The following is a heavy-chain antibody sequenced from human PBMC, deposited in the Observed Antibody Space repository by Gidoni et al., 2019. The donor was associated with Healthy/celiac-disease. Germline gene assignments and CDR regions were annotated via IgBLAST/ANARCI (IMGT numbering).Heavy chain of an antibody. V-gene: IGHV4-39*01. J-gene: IGHJ4*02. Sequence: QLQLQESGPGLVKPSETLSLTCTVSGGSISSSSYYWGWIRQPPGKGLEWIGSIYYRGSTYYNPSLKSRVTISVDTSKNQFSLKLSSVTAADTAVYYCARLYVDTAMVDYWGQGTLVTVSS. CDR3: ARLYVDTAMVDY. CDR1: GGSISSSSYY. CDR2: IYYRGST. D-gene: IGHD5-18*01.